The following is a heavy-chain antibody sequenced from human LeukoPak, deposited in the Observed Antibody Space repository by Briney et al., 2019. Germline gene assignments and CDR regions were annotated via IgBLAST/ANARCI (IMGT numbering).Heavy chain of an antibody. Sequence: GGPLRLSCAASGFTFSSYAMSWVRQAPGKGLEWVSAISANGDSKYYADSVKGRFTISRDNSKNTLSLQMNSLRAEDTAVYHCAKDGYAYYFHYWGQGSLVTVSS. CDR2: ISANGDSK. CDR3: AKDGYAYYFHY. J-gene: IGHJ4*02. CDR1: GFTFSSYA. D-gene: IGHD5-18*01. V-gene: IGHV3-23*01.